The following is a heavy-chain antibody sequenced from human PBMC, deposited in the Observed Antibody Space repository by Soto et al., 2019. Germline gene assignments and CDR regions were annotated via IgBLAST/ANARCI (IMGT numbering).Heavy chain of an antibody. CDR2: ISGSGGST. Sequence: EVQLLESGGGLVQPGGSLRLSCAASGFTFSSYAMSWVRQAPGKGLEWVSAISGSGGSTYYADSVKGRFTISRDNYKNTLHLQMNSLRAEDRAVYYCAKGRYIVATVGGWFDPWGQGTLVTVSS. D-gene: IGHD5-12*01. V-gene: IGHV3-23*01. CDR3: AKGRYIVATVGGWFDP. CDR1: GFTFSSYA. J-gene: IGHJ5*02.